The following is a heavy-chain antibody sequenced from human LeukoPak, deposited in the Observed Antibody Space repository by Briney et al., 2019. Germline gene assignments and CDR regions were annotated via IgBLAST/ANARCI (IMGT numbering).Heavy chain of an antibody. Sequence: GGSLRLSCAASGFTFSTHSINWVRQAPRKELEWVSVIWGNGATTYYADSVKGRFTSSRDNSMNMVYLQMNSLRVEDTAIYYCAKDQRPDSGYDIDYWGQGTLVTVSS. J-gene: IGHJ4*02. D-gene: IGHD5-12*01. V-gene: IGHV3-23*01. CDR2: IWGNGATT. CDR1: GFTFSTHS. CDR3: AKDQRPDSGYDIDY.